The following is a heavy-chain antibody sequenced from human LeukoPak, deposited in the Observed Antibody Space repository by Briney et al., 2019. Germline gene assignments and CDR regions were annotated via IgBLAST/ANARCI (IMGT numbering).Heavy chain of an antibody. CDR2: VYYSGST. CDR3: ARHGYDSSGYYGHYFDY. D-gene: IGHD3-22*01. Sequence: SETLSLTCTVSGDSISSSSYYWGWIRQPPGKGLEWIGSVYYSGSTYYNPSLKSRVTISVDTSKNQFSLKLSSVTAADTAVYYCARHGYDSSGYYGHYFDYWGQGTLVTVSS. V-gene: IGHV4-39*01. J-gene: IGHJ4*02. CDR1: GDSISSSSYY.